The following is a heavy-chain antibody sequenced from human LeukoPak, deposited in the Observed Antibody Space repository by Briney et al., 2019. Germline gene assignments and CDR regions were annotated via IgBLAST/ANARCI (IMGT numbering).Heavy chain of an antibody. CDR3: ARDRGWFGESPDAFDI. D-gene: IGHD3-10*01. CDR1: GFTFSNYG. CDR2: IWYDGSNK. J-gene: IGHJ3*02. Sequence: GGSLRLSCAASGFTFSNYGMHWVRQAPGKGLEWVAFIWYDGSNKYYADSVKGRFTISRDNSKNTLYLQMNSLRAEDTAVYYCARDRGWFGESPDAFDIWGQGTMVTVSS. V-gene: IGHV3-33*01.